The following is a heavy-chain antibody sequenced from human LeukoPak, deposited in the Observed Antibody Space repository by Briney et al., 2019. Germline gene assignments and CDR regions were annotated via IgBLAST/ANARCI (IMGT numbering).Heavy chain of an antibody. CDR2: ISAYNGNT. D-gene: IGHD6-13*01. J-gene: IGHJ4*02. CDR3: ATVSGGGTAAAGHFDY. CDR1: GYTFTSYG. Sequence: ASVKVSCKASGYTFTSYGISWVRQAPGQGLEWMGWISAYNGNTNCAQKLQGRVTMTTDTSTSTAYMELRSLRSDDTAVYYCATVSGGGTAAAGHFDYWGQGTLVTVSS. V-gene: IGHV1-18*01.